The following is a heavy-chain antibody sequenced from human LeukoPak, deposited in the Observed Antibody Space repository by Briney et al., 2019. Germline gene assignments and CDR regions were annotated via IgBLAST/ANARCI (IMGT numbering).Heavy chain of an antibody. Sequence: QAGGSLRLSCAASGFTFSSIAMTWGRQGPGKGLEWVSSIRSNGDTTYNADSVKGRFTISRDNSKNTLYLQMNSLRVEDTAIYYCAKGQELDDGVFDSWGQGTLVTVSS. D-gene: IGHD1-1*01. CDR1: GFTFSSIA. V-gene: IGHV3-23*01. J-gene: IGHJ4*02. CDR2: IRSNGDTT. CDR3: AKGQELDDGVFDS.